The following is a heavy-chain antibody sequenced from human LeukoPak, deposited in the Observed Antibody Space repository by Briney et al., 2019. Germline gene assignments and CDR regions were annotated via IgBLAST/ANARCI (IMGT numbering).Heavy chain of an antibody. V-gene: IGHV3-49*03. CDR2: IRSKAYGGTT. CDR1: GFTFGDYA. J-gene: IGHJ3*02. CDR3: TRDRGTRRDGFRPDAFDI. Sequence: GRSLRLSCTASGFTFGDYAMSWFRQAPGKGLEWVGFIRSKAYGGTTEYAASVKGRFTISRDDSKSIAYLQMNSLKTEDTAVYYCTRDRGTRRDGFRPDAFDIWGQGTMVTVSS. D-gene: IGHD5-24*01.